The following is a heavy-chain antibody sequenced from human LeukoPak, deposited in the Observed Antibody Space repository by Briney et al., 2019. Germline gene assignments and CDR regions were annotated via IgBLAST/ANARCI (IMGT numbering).Heavy chain of an antibody. CDR3: ARQGRSGYDSYWFDP. J-gene: IGHJ5*02. CDR1: GGSISSSNYY. D-gene: IGHD5-12*01. V-gene: IGHV4-39*01. Sequence: SETLSLTCTVSGGSISSSNYYWGWIRQPPGERLQWIGNIYYTGSTYYNPSLKSRVTISVDTSKNQFSLKLSSVTAADTAVYYCARQGRSGYDSYWFDPWGQGTLVTVSS. CDR2: IYYTGST.